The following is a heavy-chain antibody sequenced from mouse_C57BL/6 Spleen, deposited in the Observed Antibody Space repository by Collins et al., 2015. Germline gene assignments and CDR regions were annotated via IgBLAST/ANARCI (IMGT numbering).Heavy chain of an antibody. CDR3: ARTPNYYGSSVFAY. V-gene: IGHV1-77*01. J-gene: IGHJ3*01. Sequence: INWVKQRPGQGLEWIGKIGPGSGSTYYNEKFKGKATLIADKSSSTAYMQLSSLTSEDSAVYFCARTPNYYGSSVFAYWGQGTLVTVSA. D-gene: IGHD1-1*01. CDR2: IGPGSGST.